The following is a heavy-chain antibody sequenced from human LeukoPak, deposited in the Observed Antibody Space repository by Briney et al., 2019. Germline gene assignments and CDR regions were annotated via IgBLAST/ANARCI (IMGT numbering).Heavy chain of an antibody. CDR1: GYSFTNYW. V-gene: IGHV5-51*01. CDR2: IYPGDSET. CDR3: TRRDY. Sequence: GESLKISCKGSGYSFTNYWIGRVRQTPGKGLEWMGIIYPGDSETRYSPSFQGQVSISVDKSISTAYLQWSSLRASDAAMYYCTRRDYWGQGTLVTVSS. J-gene: IGHJ4*02.